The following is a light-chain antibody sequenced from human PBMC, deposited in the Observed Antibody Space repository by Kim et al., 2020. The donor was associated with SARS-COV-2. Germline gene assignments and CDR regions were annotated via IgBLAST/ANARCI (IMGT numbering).Light chain of an antibody. J-gene: IGKJ5*01. CDR1: QSVSST. CDR2: GAS. CDR3: HQYDKWPLT. V-gene: IGKV3-15*01. Sequence: EIVMTQSPATLSMSPGERAALSCRASQSVSSTLAWYQQKPGQAPRLLIYGASTRATGIPARFSGSGSGTKFTLTISSLQSEDFAVYYCHQYDKWPLTFGQGTRLEIK.